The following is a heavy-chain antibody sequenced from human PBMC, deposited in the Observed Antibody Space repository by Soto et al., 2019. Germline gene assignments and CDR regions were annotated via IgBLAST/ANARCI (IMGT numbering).Heavy chain of an antibody. CDR2: INHSGST. CDR1: GGSFSSYY. CDR3: ARGEPRFMEWLLLSEYFDP. D-gene: IGHD3-3*01. Sequence: LSLTCAVYGGSFSSYYWSCIRQPPGKGLEWIGVINHSGSTNYDPSLKSRVTISIDTSKNQVSLTLSSVTAADTAVYYCARGEPRFMEWLLLSEYFDPWGQGTLVTVSS. J-gene: IGHJ5*02. V-gene: IGHV4-34*01.